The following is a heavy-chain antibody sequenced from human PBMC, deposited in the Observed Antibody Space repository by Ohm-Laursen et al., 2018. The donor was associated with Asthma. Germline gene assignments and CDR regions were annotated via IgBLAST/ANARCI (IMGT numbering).Heavy chain of an antibody. J-gene: IGHJ6*02. CDR3: ARGGITMVQGVINGCYGMDV. V-gene: IGHV3-13*01. CDR1: GFTFSSYD. CDR2: IGTAGDT. D-gene: IGHD3-10*01. Sequence: SLRLSCSASGFTFSSYDMHWVRQATGKGLEWVSAIGTAGDTYYPGSVKGRFTISRENAKNSLYLQMNSLRAGDTAVYYCARGGITMVQGVINGCYGMDVWGQGTTVTVS.